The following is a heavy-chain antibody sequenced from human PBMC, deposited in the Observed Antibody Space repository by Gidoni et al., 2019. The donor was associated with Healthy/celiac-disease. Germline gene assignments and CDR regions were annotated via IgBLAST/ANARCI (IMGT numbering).Heavy chain of an antibody. D-gene: IGHD6-6*01. CDR1: GGTFSSYT. Sequence: QVQLVQSGAEVKKPGSSVKVSCKASGGTFSSYTISWVRQAPGQGLEWMGRIIPILGIANYAQKFQGRVTITADKSTSTAYMELSSLRSEDTAVYYCARAIDRSRDAFDIWGQGTMVTVSS. J-gene: IGHJ3*02. CDR2: IIPILGIA. V-gene: IGHV1-69*02. CDR3: ARAIDRSRDAFDI.